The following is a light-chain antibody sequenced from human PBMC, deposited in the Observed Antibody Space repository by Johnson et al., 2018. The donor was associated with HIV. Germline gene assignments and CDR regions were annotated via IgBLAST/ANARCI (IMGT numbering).Light chain of an antibody. CDR1: SSNIGNNY. CDR3: GTWDSSLSAGCYV. J-gene: IGLJ1*01. V-gene: IGLV1-51*02. CDR2: ENN. Sequence: QAVLTQPPSVSAAPGQKVTISCSGSSSNIGNNYVSWYQQLPGTAPKLLIYENNKPPSGIPDRFSGSKSGTSATLGITGLQTGDEADYYCGTWDSSLSAGCYVVGTGTKVTVL.